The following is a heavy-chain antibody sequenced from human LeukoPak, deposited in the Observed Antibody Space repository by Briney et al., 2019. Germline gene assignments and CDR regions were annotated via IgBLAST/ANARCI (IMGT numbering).Heavy chain of an antibody. J-gene: IGHJ4*02. CDR3: ARVRGSSGLDY. V-gene: IGHV3-66*01. CDR1: GFIVSGNY. CDR2: IYSGGST. D-gene: IGHD6-19*01. Sequence: GGSLRLSCAASGFIVSGNYMNWVRQAPGKGLEWVSVIYSGGSTYYADSVKGRFTISRDSSKNMLYLQMNSLRAEDTAVYYCARVRGSSGLDYWGRGTLVTVSS.